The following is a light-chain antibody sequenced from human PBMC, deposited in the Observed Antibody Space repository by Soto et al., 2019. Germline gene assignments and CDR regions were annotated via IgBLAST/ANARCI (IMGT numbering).Light chain of an antibody. Sequence: QSALTQPASVSGSPGQSITISCTGTGNDVGGYNYVSWYQQYPGKAPKLMIYEVSNRPSGVSNRFSASKSYNTASLTISGLQAEDEADYYCSSYTTSSTLIFGGGTKVTVL. CDR2: EVS. CDR1: GNDVGGYNY. V-gene: IGLV2-14*01. CDR3: SSYTTSSTLI. J-gene: IGLJ2*01.